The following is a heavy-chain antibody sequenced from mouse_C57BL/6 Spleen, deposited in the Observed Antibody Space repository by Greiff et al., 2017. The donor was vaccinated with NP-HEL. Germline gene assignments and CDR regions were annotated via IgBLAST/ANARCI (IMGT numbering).Heavy chain of an antibody. J-gene: IGHJ1*03. CDR2: ISDGGSYT. Sequence: VQLKESGGGLVKPGGSLKLSCAASGFTFSSYAMSWVRQTPEKRLEWVATISDGGSYTYYPDNVKGRFTISRDNAKNNLYLQMSHLKSEDTAMYYCARDFLGRRGYFDVWGTGTTVTVSS. D-gene: IGHD4-1*01. CDR1: GFTFSSYA. CDR3: ARDFLGRRGYFDV. V-gene: IGHV5-4*01.